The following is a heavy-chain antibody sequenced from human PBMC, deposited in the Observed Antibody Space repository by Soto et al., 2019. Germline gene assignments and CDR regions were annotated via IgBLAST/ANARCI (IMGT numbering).Heavy chain of an antibody. Sequence: GGSLRLSCAASGFTFSSYAMSWVRQAPGKGLEWVSAISGSGGSTYYADSVKGRFTIARGNSKNTLYLQMNSLRAEFTVVYDCAKEGGTRGYSGSEDGDDYYYYGMDVWGQGTTVTVSS. CDR3: AKEGGTRGYSGSEDGDDYYYYGMDV. D-gene: IGHD5-12*01. V-gene: IGHV3-23*01. CDR1: GFTFSSYA. J-gene: IGHJ6*02. CDR2: ISGSGGST.